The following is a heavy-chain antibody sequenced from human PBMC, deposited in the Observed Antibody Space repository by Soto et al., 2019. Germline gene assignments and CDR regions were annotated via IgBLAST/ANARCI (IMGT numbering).Heavy chain of an antibody. CDR2: IIPILGIT. CDR3: ASQNYYYDSSGYYRSQDY. V-gene: IGHV1-69*02. D-gene: IGHD3-22*01. CDR1: GGTFSSYT. J-gene: IGHJ4*02. Sequence: SVKVSCKASGGTFSSYTISWVRQAPGQGLEWMGRIIPILGITNYAQKFQGRVTITADKSTSTAYMELSSLRSEDTAVYHCASQNYYYDSSGYYRSQDYWGQGTLVTVSS.